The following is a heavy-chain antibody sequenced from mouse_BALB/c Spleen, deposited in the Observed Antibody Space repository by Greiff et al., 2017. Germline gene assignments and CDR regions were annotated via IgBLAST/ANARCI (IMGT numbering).Heavy chain of an antibody. J-gene: IGHJ3*01. D-gene: IGHD2-4*01. CDR1: GYTFTDYA. V-gene: IGHV1-67*01. CDR2: ISIYYDNT. CDR3: ARRPYDYDGGPWFAY. Sequence: QVQLQQSGPELVRPGESVKISCKGSGYTFTDYAMHWVKQSHAKSLEWIGVISIYYDNTNYNQKFKGKATMTVDKSSSTAYMELARLTSEDSAIYYCARRPYDYDGGPWFAYWGQGTLVTVSA.